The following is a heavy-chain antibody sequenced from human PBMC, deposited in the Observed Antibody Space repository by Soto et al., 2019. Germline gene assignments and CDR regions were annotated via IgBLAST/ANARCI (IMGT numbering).Heavy chain of an antibody. CDR2: VNHNGRN. Sequence: SETLSLTCAVYGGSFSGYFWNWIRQTPGKGLEWIGKVNHNGRNNYNPSLKSRVTISLDMSKNQISLKLTSVTAADTAVYYCARGGSSDWQVAFDFWGQGTMVTVS. CDR1: GGSFSGYF. CDR3: ARGGSSDWQVAFDF. J-gene: IGHJ3*01. D-gene: IGHD6-19*01. V-gene: IGHV4-34*01.